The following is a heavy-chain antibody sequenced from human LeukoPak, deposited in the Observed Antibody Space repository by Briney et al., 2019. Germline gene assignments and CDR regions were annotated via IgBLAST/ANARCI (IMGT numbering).Heavy chain of an antibody. Sequence: GGSLRLSCAASGFTVSSNYMTWVRQAPGRGLEWVSHIYSGGSIYYADSVKGRFTISRDNSKNTLYLQMDSLGVEDTAIYYCASRSGGDYPYFDYWGQGALVTVSS. CDR1: GFTVSSNY. J-gene: IGHJ4*02. CDR3: ASRSGGDYPYFDY. D-gene: IGHD4-17*01. V-gene: IGHV3-53*01. CDR2: IYSGGSI.